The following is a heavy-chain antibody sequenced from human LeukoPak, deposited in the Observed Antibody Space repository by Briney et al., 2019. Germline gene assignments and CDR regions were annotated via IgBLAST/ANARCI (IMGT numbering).Heavy chain of an antibody. CDR2: INPSGGST. V-gene: IGHV1-46*01. Sequence: ASVKVSCKASGYTFTSYYMHWVRQAPGQGLEWMGIINPSGGSTSYAQKFQGRVTMTRDTSTSTVYMELSSLRFEDTAVYYCARFGGRNEFDYWGQGTLVTVSS. CDR1: GYTFTSYY. J-gene: IGHJ4*02. CDR3: ARFGGRNEFDY. D-gene: IGHD3-3*01.